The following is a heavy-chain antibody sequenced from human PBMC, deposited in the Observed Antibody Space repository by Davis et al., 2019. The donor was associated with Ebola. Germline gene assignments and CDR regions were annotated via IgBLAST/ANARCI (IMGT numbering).Heavy chain of an antibody. CDR3: ARDRDDFWDGYFDY. V-gene: IGHV1-18*04. J-gene: IGHJ4*02. D-gene: IGHD3-3*01. Sequence: ASVKVSCKASGYTFTNYGITWVRQAPGQGLEWMGWINPHNGNTNYAQNVQGRVTMTTDTSTSTAYMEVRSLRPDDTAVYYCARDRDDFWDGYFDYWGQGTLVTVSS. CDR2: INPHNGNT. CDR1: GYTFTNYG.